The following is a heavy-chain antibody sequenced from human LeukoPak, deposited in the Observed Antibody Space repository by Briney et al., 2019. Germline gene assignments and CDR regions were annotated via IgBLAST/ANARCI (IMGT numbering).Heavy chain of an antibody. D-gene: IGHD6-13*01. V-gene: IGHV4-30-2*01. CDR3: ARLPSGYSSSWYFGARIGSPRLFDY. Sequence: PSETLSLTCAVSGGSISRGGYSWSCIRQPPGKGLEWIGEINHSGSTNYNPSLKSRVTISVDTSKNQFSLKLSSVTAADTAVYYCARLPSGYSSSWYFGARIGSPRLFDYWGQGTLVTVSS. J-gene: IGHJ4*02. CDR1: GGSISRGGYS. CDR2: INHSGST.